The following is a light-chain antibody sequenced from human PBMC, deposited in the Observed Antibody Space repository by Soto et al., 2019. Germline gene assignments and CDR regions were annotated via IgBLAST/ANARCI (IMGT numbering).Light chain of an antibody. J-gene: IGLJ1*01. CDR3: SSYAGSNNSYV. CDR2: GNS. Sequence: QSVLTQPPSVSGAPGQRVTISCAGSSSNIGAGYDVHWYQQLPGTAPKLLIYGNSNRPSGVPDRFSGSKSGTSASLAITGLQAEDEADYYCSSYAGSNNSYVFGTGTKLTVL. V-gene: IGLV1-40*01. CDR1: SSNIGAGYD.